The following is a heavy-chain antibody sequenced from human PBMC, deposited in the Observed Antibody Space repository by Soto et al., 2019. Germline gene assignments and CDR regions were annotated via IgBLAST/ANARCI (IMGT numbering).Heavy chain of an antibody. J-gene: IGHJ4*02. CDR3: ARVPYTSNWYYYFDS. V-gene: IGHV3-7*01. Sequence: GGSLRLSCAASGFTFSTYWMSWVRQAPGKGLEWVATIKFDGSDDYYVDSVRGRFIISRDNAEKSLFLQMNSLRVEDTADYYCARVPYTSNWYYYFDSWGQGTQVTVSS. CDR1: GFTFSTYW. CDR2: IKFDGSDD. D-gene: IGHD6-13*01.